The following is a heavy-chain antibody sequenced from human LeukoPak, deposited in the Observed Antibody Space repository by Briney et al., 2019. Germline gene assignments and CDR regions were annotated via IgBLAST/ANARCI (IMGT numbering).Heavy chain of an antibody. CDR1: GYTFTGYY. V-gene: IGHV1-2*02. J-gene: IGHJ3*02. Sequence: ASVKVSCKASGYTFTGYYMHWVRQAPGQGLEWMGWINPNSGGTNYAQKFQGRVTMTRDTSISTAYMELSRLRSDDTAVYYCAREWGDIVVVPAAIDAFDIWGQGTIVTVSS. CDR2: INPNSGGT. CDR3: AREWGDIVVVPAAIDAFDI. D-gene: IGHD2-2*01.